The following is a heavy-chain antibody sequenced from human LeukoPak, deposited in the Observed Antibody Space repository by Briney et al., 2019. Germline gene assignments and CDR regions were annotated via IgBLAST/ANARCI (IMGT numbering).Heavy chain of an antibody. CDR2: IYHSGRT. J-gene: IGHJ3*02. CDR3: ARDCSSTSCYVRRAFDI. CDR1: GYSISSGYY. Sequence: SETLSLTCTVSGYSISSGYYWGWIRQPPGKGLEWIGSIYHSGRTYYNPSLKSRVTISVDTSKNQFSLKLNSVTAADTAVYYCARDCSSTSCYVRRAFDIWGQGTMVTVSS. V-gene: IGHV4-38-2*02. D-gene: IGHD2-2*01.